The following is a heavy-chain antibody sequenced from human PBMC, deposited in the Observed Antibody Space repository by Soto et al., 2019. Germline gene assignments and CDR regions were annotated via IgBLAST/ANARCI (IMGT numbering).Heavy chain of an antibody. CDR1: GFTFSSYS. Sequence: EVQLVESGGGLVKPGGSLRLSCAASGFTFSSYSMNWVRQAPGKGLEWVSSISSSSSYISYADSVKGRFTISRENAKNSLYLQMNSLIAEDTAVYYCARDLSYDYVWGGSNYRCQGTLVTVSS. V-gene: IGHV3-21*01. J-gene: IGHJ4*02. CDR3: ARDLSYDYVWGGSNY. D-gene: IGHD3-16*01. CDR2: ISSSSSYI.